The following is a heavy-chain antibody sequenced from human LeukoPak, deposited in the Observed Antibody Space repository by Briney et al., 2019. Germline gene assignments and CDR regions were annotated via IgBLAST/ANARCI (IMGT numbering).Heavy chain of an antibody. V-gene: IGHV5-51*01. J-gene: IGHJ3*02. CDR3: ARQAYGSHFDAFDI. CDR2: IYPDDSET. D-gene: IGHD3-22*01. Sequence: GESLKISCKASGYRFTTDYIGWVRQMPGKGLEWMGIIYPDDSETNYSPSFQGHVSMSVDKSITTAYLQWSSLKASDTATYYCARQAYGSHFDAFDIWGQGTMVTVSS. CDR1: GYRFTTDY.